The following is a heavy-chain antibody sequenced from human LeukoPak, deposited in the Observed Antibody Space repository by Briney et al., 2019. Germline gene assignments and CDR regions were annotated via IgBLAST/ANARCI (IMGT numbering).Heavy chain of an antibody. V-gene: IGHV3-7*01. CDR3: ARDDCSSISCYHNWFDP. D-gene: IGHD2-2*01. J-gene: IGHJ5*02. CDR2: QDGSEK. Sequence: QDGSEKYYVDSVKSRFTISRDNAKTSLYLQMNSLRAEDTAVYYCARDDCSSISCYHNWFDPWGQGTLATVSS.